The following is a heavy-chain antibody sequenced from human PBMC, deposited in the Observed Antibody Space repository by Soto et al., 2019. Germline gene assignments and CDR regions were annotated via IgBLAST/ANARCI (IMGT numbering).Heavy chain of an antibody. V-gene: IGHV4-59*01. CDR1: GGSISSYY. CDR2: IYYSGST. D-gene: IGHD3-22*01. CDR3: ARGNPIWDYYDSSGYYYTLDY. Sequence: SETLSLTCTVSGGSISSYYWSWIRQPPGKGLEWIGYIYYSGSTNYNPSLKSRVTISVDTSKNQFSLKLSSVTAADTAVYYCARGNPIWDYYDSSGYYYTLDYWGQGTLVTVSS. J-gene: IGHJ4*02.